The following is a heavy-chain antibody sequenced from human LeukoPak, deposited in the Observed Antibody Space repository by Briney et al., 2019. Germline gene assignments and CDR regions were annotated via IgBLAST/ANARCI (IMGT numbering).Heavy chain of an antibody. D-gene: IGHD3-10*01. CDR3: ARDSVLLWFGELFAPHWFDP. CDR2: INTNTGNP. CDR1: GYTFTSYA. V-gene: IGHV7-4-1*02. Sequence: ASVKVSCKASGYTFTSYAMNWVRQAPGQGLEWMGWINTNTGNPTYAQGFTGRFVFSLDTSVSTAYLQISSLKAEDTAVYYCARDSVLLWFGELFAPHWFDPWGQGTLVTVSS. J-gene: IGHJ5*02.